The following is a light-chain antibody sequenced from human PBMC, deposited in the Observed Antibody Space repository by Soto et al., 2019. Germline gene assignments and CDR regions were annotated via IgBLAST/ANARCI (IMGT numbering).Light chain of an antibody. CDR2: SNN. CDR1: SSNIGNDI. CDR3: AVWDDRLQGLV. V-gene: IGLV1-44*01. Sequence: QSAVTQPPSASGTPGQRVTISCSGSSSNIGNDIVNWYQQVPGTAPKLLIYSNNQRPSGVPDRFSGSKSGTSASLAIRGLQSEDEADYFCAVWDDRLQGLVFGGGTKLTVL. J-gene: IGLJ2*01.